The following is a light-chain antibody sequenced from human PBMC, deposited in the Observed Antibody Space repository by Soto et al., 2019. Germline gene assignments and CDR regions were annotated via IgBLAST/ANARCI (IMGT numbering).Light chain of an antibody. CDR1: QSVSRNF. CDR2: AAS. J-gene: IGKJ5*01. V-gene: IGKV3-20*01. Sequence: EVVLTQSPGTLSLSPGEKATLFCRASQSVSRNFLAWYHQKPGQAPRLLIYAASSRATGIPDRFSGSGSGTDFTLTISRLEPEDFAVYYCQQYGSSFGQGTRLEI. CDR3: QQYGSS.